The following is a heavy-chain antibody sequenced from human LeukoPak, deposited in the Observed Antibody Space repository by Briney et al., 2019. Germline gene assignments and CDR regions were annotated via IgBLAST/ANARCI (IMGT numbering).Heavy chain of an antibody. CDR1: VYTFTGYY. CDR3: ARGAGLLWFGELFY. D-gene: IGHD3-10*01. J-gene: IGHJ4*02. CDR2: INPNSGGT. V-gene: IGHV1-2*02. Sequence: ASVNVSFKSSVYTFTGYYMHWVRQAPGQGLEWMGWINPNSGGTNYAQKFQGRVTMTRDTSISTAYMELSRLRSGDTAVYYCARGAGLLWFGELFYWGQGTLVTVSS.